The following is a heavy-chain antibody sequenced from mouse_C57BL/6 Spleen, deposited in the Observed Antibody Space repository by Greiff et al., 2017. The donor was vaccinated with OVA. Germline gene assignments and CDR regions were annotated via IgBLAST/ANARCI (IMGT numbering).Heavy chain of an antibody. Sequence: QVQLQQPGAELVRPGSSVKLSCKASGYTFTSYWMHWVQQRPIQGLEWIGNIDPSDSETHYNHKFKDKATLTVDKSSSTAYMQLSILTSVDSAVYYCARVYYYGSSSWYVDVWGTGTTVTVSS. J-gene: IGHJ1*03. V-gene: IGHV1-52*01. CDR3: ARVYYYGSSSWYVDV. CDR2: IDPSDSET. D-gene: IGHD1-1*01. CDR1: GYTFTSYW.